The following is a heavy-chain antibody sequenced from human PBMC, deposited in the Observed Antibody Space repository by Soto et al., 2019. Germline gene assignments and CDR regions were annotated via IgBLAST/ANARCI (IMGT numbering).Heavy chain of an antibody. Sequence: QVQLVQSGAEVKKPGSSVKVSCKASGGTFGSYAISWVRQAPGQGLGWMGGIIAIPGTAMYAQKSQRRVTTAADESTSTVYMELSSLRSEDTAVYYCARSQGSSTSLEIYYYYYYGMDVWGQGITVTVS. D-gene: IGHD2-2*01. V-gene: IGHV1-69*01. J-gene: IGHJ6*02. CDR2: IIAIPGTA. CDR3: ARSQGSSTSLEIYYYYYYGMDV. CDR1: GGTFGSYA.